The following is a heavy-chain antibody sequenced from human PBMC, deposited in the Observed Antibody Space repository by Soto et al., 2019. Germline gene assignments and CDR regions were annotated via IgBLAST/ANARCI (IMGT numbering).Heavy chain of an antibody. J-gene: IGHJ4*02. CDR2: FDPEDGET. CDR1: GYTLTELS. V-gene: IGHV1-24*01. Sequence: QVQLVQSGAEVKKPGASVKVSCKVSGYTLTELSMHWVRQAPGKGLEWMGGFDPEDGETIYAQKFQGRITMTEDTSTDTAYMELSSLRSEDTAVYCCAPGGGGATPLDYWGQGTLVTVSS. CDR3: APGGGGATPLDY. D-gene: IGHD1-26*01.